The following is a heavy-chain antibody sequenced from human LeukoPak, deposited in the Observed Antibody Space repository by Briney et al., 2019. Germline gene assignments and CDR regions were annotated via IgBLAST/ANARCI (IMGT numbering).Heavy chain of an antibody. V-gene: IGHV3-48*01. CDR1: GFIFSSYS. Sequence: GGFLRLSCAASGFIFSSYSMNWVRQAPGKGLEWVSYISSSSSTIYYADSVKGRFTISRDNAKNSLYLQMNSLRAEDTAVYYCARLGGLELDYWGQGTLVTVSS. J-gene: IGHJ4*02. D-gene: IGHD3-16*01. CDR3: ARLGGLELDY. CDR2: ISSSSSTI.